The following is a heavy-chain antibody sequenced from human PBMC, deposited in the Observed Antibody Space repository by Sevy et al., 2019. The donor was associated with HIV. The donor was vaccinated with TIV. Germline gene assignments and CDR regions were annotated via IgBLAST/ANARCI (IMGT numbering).Heavy chain of an antibody. V-gene: IGHV4-59*01. Sequence: SETLSLTCTVSGGSISSYYWSWIRQPPGKGLEWIGYIYYSGSTNYNPSLKSRVTISVDTSKNQFSLKLSSVTAADTAVYYCARSMAQVAAFDYWGQGTLVTVSS. J-gene: IGHJ4*02. CDR1: GGSISSYY. D-gene: IGHD2-15*01. CDR2: IYYSGST. CDR3: ARSMAQVAAFDY.